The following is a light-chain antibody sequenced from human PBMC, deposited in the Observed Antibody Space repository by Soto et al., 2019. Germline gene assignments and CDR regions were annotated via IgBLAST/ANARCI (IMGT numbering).Light chain of an antibody. CDR1: DTDIGGYNY. V-gene: IGLV2-14*01. J-gene: IGLJ1*01. CDR2: EVN. CDR3: SSYTSRSTHV. Sequence: QSVLTQPASVSGSPGQLITVYCTGNDTDIGGYNYVSWYQQHPCQAPKLILSEVNNRPSGVSKRVYGSKSGNTASLTISGLQAEEEADYYCSSYTSRSTHVFGTGNKVTVL.